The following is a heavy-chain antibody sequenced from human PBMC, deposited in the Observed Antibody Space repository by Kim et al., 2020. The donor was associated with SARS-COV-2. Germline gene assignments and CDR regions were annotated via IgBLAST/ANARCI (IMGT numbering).Heavy chain of an antibody. D-gene: IGHD3-16*01. Sequence: GGSLRLSCAASGFTFSSYWMSWVRQAPGKGLEWVANIKQDGSEKYYVDSVKGRFTISRDNAKNSLYLQMNSLRAEDTAVYYCARFEGEGPYYYYGMDVWGQGTTVTVSS. CDR1: GFTFSSYW. CDR2: IKQDGSEK. CDR3: ARFEGEGPYYYYGMDV. J-gene: IGHJ6*02. V-gene: IGHV3-7*01.